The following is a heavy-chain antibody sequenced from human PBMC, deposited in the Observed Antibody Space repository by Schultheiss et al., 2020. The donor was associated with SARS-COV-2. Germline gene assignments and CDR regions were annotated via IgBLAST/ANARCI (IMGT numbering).Heavy chain of an antibody. CDR2: INSDGSST. J-gene: IGHJ3*02. D-gene: IGHD4-17*01. CDR3: ARSVRGLDAFDI. Sequence: GGSLRLSCAASGFTFSSYAMHWVRQAPGKGLVWVSRINSDGSSTSYADSVKGRFTISRDNAKNTLYLQMNSLRAEDTAVYYCARSVRGLDAFDIWGQGTMVTVSS. CDR1: GFTFSSYA. V-gene: IGHV3-74*01.